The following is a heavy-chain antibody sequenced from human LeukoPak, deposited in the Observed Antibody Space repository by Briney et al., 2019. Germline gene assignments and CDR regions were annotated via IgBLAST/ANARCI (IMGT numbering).Heavy chain of an antibody. CDR1: GYTFTSYG. CDR2: MNPNSGNT. D-gene: IGHD4-23*01. J-gene: IGHJ5*02. V-gene: IGHV1-8*01. CDR3: ARGGFYGGDNWFDP. Sequence: GASVKVSCKASGYTFTSYGINWVRQATGQGLEWMGWMNPNSGNTGYAQKFQGRVTMTRNTSISTAYMELSSLRSEDTAVYYCARGGFYGGDNWFDPWGQGTLVTVSS.